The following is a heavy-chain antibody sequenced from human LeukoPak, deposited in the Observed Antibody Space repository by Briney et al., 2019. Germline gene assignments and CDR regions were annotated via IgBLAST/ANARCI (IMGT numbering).Heavy chain of an antibody. Sequence: ASVNVSCKASGYTFTSYDINWVRQATGQGLEWMGWMNPNSGNTGYAQKFQGRVTMTRNTSISTAYMELSSLRSEDTAVYYCARSLSRIKLYNWFDPWGQGTLVSVSS. V-gene: IGHV1-8*01. CDR2: MNPNSGNT. J-gene: IGHJ5*02. CDR3: ARSLSRIKLYNWFDP. CDR1: GYTFTSYD. D-gene: IGHD2/OR15-2a*01.